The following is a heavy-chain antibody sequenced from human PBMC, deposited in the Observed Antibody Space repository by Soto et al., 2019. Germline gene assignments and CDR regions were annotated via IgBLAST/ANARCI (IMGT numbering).Heavy chain of an antibody. J-gene: IGHJ5*02. D-gene: IGHD3-3*01. V-gene: IGHV1-8*01. CDR1: GYSFTSYD. CDR2: MNPNSGNT. Sequence: GASVKVSCKASGYSFTSYDINWVRQATGQGLEWMGWMNPNSGNTGYAQKFQGRVTMTRNTSISTAYMELSSLRSEDTAVYYCARAPLNYDFWSGYYPNWFDPWGQGTLVTVSS. CDR3: ARAPLNYDFWSGYYPNWFDP.